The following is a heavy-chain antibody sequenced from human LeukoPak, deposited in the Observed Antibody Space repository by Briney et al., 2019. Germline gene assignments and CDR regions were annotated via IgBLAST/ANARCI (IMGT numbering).Heavy chain of an antibody. J-gene: IGHJ4*02. CDR3: ARRGYYYDSSAYRYFFDY. CDR2: IFPGDSDT. V-gene: IGHV5-51*01. CDR1: GYSFTSYW. D-gene: IGHD3-22*01. Sequence: KVSCKGSGYSFTSYWIGWVRQMPGKGLEWMGIIFPGDSDTRYSPSFQGQVTISADKSISTAYLQWSSLKASDTAMYYCARRGYYYDSSAYRYFFDYWGQGALVTVSS.